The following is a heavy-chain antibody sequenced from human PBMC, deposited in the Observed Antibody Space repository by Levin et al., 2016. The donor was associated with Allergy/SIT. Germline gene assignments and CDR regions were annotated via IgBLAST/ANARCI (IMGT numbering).Heavy chain of an antibody. J-gene: IGHJ3*02. D-gene: IGHD2-8*01. CDR3: ARVNSRFRNGVDI. Sequence: GESLKISCAASGFTVSDNSMTWVRQAPGKGLEWVSVIYSGGNTYYADSVKGRFTVSRDNSQNTVSLQMNSLRVEDTALYFCARVNSRFRNGVDIWGQGTMVIVSS. CDR1: GFTVSDNS. V-gene: IGHV3-53*01. CDR2: IYSGGNT.